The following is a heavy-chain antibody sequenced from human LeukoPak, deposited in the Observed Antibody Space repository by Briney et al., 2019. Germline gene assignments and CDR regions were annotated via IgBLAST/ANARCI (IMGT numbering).Heavy chain of an antibody. CDR2: MNPNSGNT. CDR3: ARRYDFWSGYYIYYYYYGMDV. CDR1: GYTFTSYD. Sequence: ASVKVSCKASGYTFTSYDINWVRQATGQGLEWMGWMNPNSGNTGYAQKLQGRVTMTRNTSISTAYMELSSLRSEDTAVYYCARRYDFWSGYYIYYYYYGMDVWGQGTTVTVSS. V-gene: IGHV1-8*01. D-gene: IGHD3-3*01. J-gene: IGHJ6*02.